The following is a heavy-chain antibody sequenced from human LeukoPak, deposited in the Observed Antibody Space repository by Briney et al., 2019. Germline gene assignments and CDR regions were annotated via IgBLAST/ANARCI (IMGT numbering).Heavy chain of an antibody. D-gene: IGHD2-2*01. Sequence: ASVTVSFKASGYRFTNYDMHWVRQAPGQGLEWMGIINPSGGSTSYAQRFQGRVAMTRDTSTTTVYMEVNSLTSEDTAVYFCARDGPTAAPFDYWGQGTLVTVSS. CDR2: INPSGGST. V-gene: IGHV1-46*01. J-gene: IGHJ4*02. CDR3: ARDGPTAAPFDY. CDR1: GYRFTNYD.